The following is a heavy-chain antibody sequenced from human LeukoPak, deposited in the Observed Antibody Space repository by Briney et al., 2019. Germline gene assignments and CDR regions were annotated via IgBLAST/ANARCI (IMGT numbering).Heavy chain of an antibody. Sequence: PSETLSLTCTVSGGSISSGNYYWNWIRQPAGKGLEWIGRIYTSGSINYNPSLKSRVTISVDTSKNQFSLKMGSVTAADTAVYYCARLVVVAATGLEGFDYWGQGTLVIVSS. CDR1: GGSISSGNYY. CDR2: IYTSGSI. D-gene: IGHD2-15*01. CDR3: ARLVVVAATGLEGFDY. J-gene: IGHJ4*02. V-gene: IGHV4-61*02.